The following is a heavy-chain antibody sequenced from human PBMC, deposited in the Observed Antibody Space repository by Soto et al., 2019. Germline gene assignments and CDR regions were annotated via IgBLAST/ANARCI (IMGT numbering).Heavy chain of an antibody. D-gene: IGHD3-3*01. CDR2: RHSNSGNP. CDR1: CYTFTRYD. Sequence: ASVQISCRASCYTFTRYDVKWMRQATGQGRQCMEWRHSNSGNPVYAQKFQARVSMTRTTSICTAYMERSRLRSEHTAVYYCARCGQPRDFWSGYYNYYYSGMDVWGQGTPATVSS. CDR3: ARCGQPRDFWSGYYNYYYSGMDV. J-gene: IGHJ6*02. V-gene: IGHV1-8*01.